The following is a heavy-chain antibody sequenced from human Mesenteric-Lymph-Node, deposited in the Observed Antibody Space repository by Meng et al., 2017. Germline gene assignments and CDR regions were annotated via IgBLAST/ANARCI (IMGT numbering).Heavy chain of an antibody. CDR3: ATQKDAFDI. CDR1: GFTFSSYA. V-gene: IGHV3-30*04. Sequence: GESLKISCAASGFTFSSYAMSWVRQAPGKGLEWVAVISYDGSNKYYADSVKGRFTISRDNSKNTLYLPMNSLRAEDTTVYYYATQKDAFDIWGQGTMVTVSS. J-gene: IGHJ3*02. CDR2: ISYDGSNK.